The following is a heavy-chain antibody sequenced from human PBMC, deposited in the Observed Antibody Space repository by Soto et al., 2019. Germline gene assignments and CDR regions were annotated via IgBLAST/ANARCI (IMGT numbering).Heavy chain of an antibody. J-gene: IGHJ4*02. CDR3: TREGDGSGFFSDF. CDR2: ISGRSNTI. V-gene: IGHV3-48*01. D-gene: IGHD3-22*01. Sequence: GGSLRLSCVASGFTFSDYNMNWVRQAPGKGLEWVSFISGRSNTIYYADSVKGRFTISRDNAKNSLYLLMNSLRAEDTAVYYCTREGDGSGFFSDFWGLGALVTISS. CDR1: GFTFSDYN.